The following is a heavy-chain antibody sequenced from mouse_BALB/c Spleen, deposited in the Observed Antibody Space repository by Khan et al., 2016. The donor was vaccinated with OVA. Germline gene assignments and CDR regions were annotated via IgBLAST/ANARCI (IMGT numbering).Heavy chain of an antibody. CDR1: GFTFSNLG. D-gene: IGHD2-4*01. V-gene: IGHV5-17*02. CDR3: ARSLSTTWYFDV. CDR2: IRSGSATI. J-gene: IGHJ1*01. Sequence: EVELVEPGGGLVQPGGSRKLSCAASGFTFSNLGMHWVRQDPEKGLEWVAYIRSGSATIYYADTVTGSFPISRDNPKNTLFLQMTSLRSEDTALYYCARSLSTTWYFDVWGAGTTFTGSS.